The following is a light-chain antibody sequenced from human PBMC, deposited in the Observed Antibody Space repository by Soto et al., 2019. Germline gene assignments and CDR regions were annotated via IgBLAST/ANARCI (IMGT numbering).Light chain of an antibody. CDR3: QQYNSYWT. CDR1: QSFSSSY. Sequence: EIVLTQSPGTLSLSPGERATLSCRASQSFSSSYLAWYQQKPGQAPRLLIYGASIGATGIPDRFSGSGSGTDFTLTISSLQPDDFATYYCQQYNSYWTFGQGTKVDIK. V-gene: IGKV3-20*01. J-gene: IGKJ1*01. CDR2: GAS.